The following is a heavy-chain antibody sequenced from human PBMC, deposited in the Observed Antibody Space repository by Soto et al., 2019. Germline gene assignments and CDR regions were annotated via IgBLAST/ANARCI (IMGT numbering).Heavy chain of an antibody. CDR1: GGSISSYY. Sequence: PSETLCLTCTVSGGSISSYYWSWIRQPPGKGLEWIGYIYYSGSTNYNPSLKSRVTISVDTSKNQFSLKLSSVTAADTAVYYCARAQATAMVRGVIIWSQLGFDPWGQGTLVTAPQ. CDR3: ARAQATAMVRGVIIWSQLGFDP. CDR2: IYYSGST. J-gene: IGHJ5*02. D-gene: IGHD3-10*01. V-gene: IGHV4-59*01.